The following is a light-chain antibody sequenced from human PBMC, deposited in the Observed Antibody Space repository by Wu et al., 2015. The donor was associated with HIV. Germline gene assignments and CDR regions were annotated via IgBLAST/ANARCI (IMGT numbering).Light chain of an antibody. J-gene: IGKJ5*01. V-gene: IGKV3-15*01. CDR1: QSVNSN. CDR3: QQHANWPLT. Sequence: EIVMTQSPATLSVSPGERATLSCRASQSVNSNLAWYQQKPGQAPRLLIYGASTRATGIPARFSGSGSGTEFSLTISSMESEDFAVYYCQQHANWPLTFGQGTRLEIK. CDR2: GAS.